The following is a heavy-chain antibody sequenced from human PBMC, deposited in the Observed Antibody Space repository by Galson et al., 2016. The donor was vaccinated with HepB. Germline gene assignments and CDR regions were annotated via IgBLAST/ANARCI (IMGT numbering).Heavy chain of an antibody. V-gene: IGHV3-23*01. J-gene: IGHJ4*02. CDR1: GFTFRNYA. CDR2: ISGSGGDT. CDR3: AKGSGRAGYNCVPIES. Sequence: SLRLSCAASGFTFRNYAMSWVRQAPGKGLEWVASISGSGGDTYIADSVEGRFTISRDNSKNTVDLQMHSLKVEDTAVYFCAKGSGRAGYNCVPIESWGQGTLVPVPS. D-gene: IGHD1-20*01.